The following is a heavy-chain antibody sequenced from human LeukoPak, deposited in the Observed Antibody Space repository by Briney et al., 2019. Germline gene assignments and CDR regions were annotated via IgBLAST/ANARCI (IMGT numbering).Heavy chain of an antibody. V-gene: IGHV4-59*01. J-gene: IGHJ4*02. CDR1: GDSISSYY. CDR2: IYYSGST. Sequence: SQTLSLTGTVSGDSISSYYWSWIRQPPGKGLEWIGYIYYSGSTNYNPSLKSRVTISVDTSKNQFSLKLSSVTAADTAVYYCARDGYTYGTDYWGQGALVTVSS. D-gene: IGHD5-18*01. CDR3: ARDGYTYGTDY.